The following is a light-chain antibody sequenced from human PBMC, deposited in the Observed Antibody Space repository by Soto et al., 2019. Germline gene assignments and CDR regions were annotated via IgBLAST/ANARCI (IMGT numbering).Light chain of an antibody. CDR1: SSDIGAGYD. CDR2: AND. V-gene: IGLV1-40*01. Sequence: QSALTQPPSVSGAPGQRVTISCTGSSSDIGAGYDVHWYQQLPGTAPKLLIYANDNRPSGVPDRFSGSKSGTSASLAITGLRATDAADYYCQSYASSPSAIFVFGTGTKVTVL. J-gene: IGLJ1*01. CDR3: QSYASSPSAIFV.